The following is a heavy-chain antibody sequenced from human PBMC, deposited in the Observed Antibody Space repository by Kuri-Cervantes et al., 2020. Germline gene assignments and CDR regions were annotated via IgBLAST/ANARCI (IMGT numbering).Heavy chain of an antibody. D-gene: IGHD4-23*01. CDR2: ISDRT. Sequence: GESLKISCATSGFTFSNYGMSWVRQAPGKGLEWVSTISDRTYYTDSVKGRFTISRDNSNNILYLQMNGLRADDTAVYYCAKDPLAYGGHYFDYWGQGTLVTRLL. J-gene: IGHJ4*02. V-gene: IGHV3-23*01. CDR1: GFTFSNYG. CDR3: AKDPLAYGGHYFDY.